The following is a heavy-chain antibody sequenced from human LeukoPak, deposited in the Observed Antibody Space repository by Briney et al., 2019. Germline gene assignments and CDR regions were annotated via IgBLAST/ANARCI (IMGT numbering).Heavy chain of an antibody. V-gene: IGHV3-23*01. CDR1: GFTFSSYA. CDR2: ISGSGGST. Sequence: PGGSLRLSCAASGFTFSSYAMSWVRQAPGKGLEWVSAISGSGGSTYYADSVKGRFAISRDNSKNTLYLQMNSLRAEDTAVYYCAKDDLRGYGMDVWGQGTTVTVSS. CDR3: AKDDLRGYGMDV. J-gene: IGHJ6*02.